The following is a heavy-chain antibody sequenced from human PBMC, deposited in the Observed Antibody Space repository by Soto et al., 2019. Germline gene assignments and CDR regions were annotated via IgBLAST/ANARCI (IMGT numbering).Heavy chain of an antibody. Sequence: SETLSLTYTGSGGSISSYYWSWIRQPPGKGLEWIGYIYYSGSTNYNPSLKSRVTISVDTSKNQFSLKLSSVTAADTAVYYCARGGYYYEFDYWGQGTLVTVSS. CDR1: GGSISSYY. V-gene: IGHV4-59*01. CDR3: ARGGYYYEFDY. CDR2: IYYSGST. J-gene: IGHJ4*02. D-gene: IGHD3-22*01.